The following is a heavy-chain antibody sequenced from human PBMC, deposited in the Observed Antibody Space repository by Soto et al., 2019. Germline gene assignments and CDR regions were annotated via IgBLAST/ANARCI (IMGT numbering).Heavy chain of an antibody. CDR2: IIPIFGTA. V-gene: IGHV1-69*01. CDR1: GGTFSSYA. Sequence: QVQLVQSGAEVKKPGSSVKVSCKASGGTFSSYAISWVRQAPGQGLEWMGGIIPIFGTANYAQKFQGRVTITADESTSTAYMELSSLRPEDTAVYYCAILRSSSWYSPGGGGMDVCGQGPTVTVSS. CDR3: AILRSSSWYSPGGGGMDV. J-gene: IGHJ6*02. D-gene: IGHD6-13*01.